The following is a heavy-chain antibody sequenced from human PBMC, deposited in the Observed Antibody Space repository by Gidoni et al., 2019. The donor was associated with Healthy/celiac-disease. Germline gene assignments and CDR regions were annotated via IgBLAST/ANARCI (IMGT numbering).Heavy chain of an antibody. CDR3: AKTPHIQNIVGAIYFDY. CDR1: GFTFSSYA. CDR2: ISGSGGST. D-gene: IGHD1-26*01. Sequence: EVQLLESGGGLVQPGGSLRLSCAASGFTFSSYAMSWVRQAPGKGLEWVSAISGSGGSTYYADSVKGRFTISRDNSKNTLYLQMNSLRAEDTAVYYCAKTPHIQNIVGAIYFDYWGQGTLVTVSS. V-gene: IGHV3-23*01. J-gene: IGHJ4*02.